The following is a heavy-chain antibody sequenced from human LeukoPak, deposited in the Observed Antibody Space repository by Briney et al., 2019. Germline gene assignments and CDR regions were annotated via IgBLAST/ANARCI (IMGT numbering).Heavy chain of an antibody. V-gene: IGHV3-48*03. CDR2: ISGSGSTI. D-gene: IGHD3-10*01. CDR1: GFTFSSYD. J-gene: IGHJ4*02. CDR3: AKVGTMIRGVTGAIDY. Sequence: GGSLRLSCAASGFTFSSYDMNWVRQAPGKGLEWVSFISGSGSTIYHADSVKGRFTIIRDNAKNSLYLQMNSLRAEDTAVYYCAKVGTMIRGVTGAIDYWGQGTLVTVSS.